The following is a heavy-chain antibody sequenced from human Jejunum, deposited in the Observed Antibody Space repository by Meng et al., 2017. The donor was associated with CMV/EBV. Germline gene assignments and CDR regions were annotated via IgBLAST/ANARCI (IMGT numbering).Heavy chain of an antibody. CDR3: TRVLSGSSGQFDN. Sequence: EVQVVEFGGGLVRPGESLRLSCAASGFTLSNYWMHWVRQVPGKGLVWVSRINSDASITSYANSVKGRFTISRDNAKNTLYLQMNSLSVEDTAVYYCTRVLSGSSGQFDNWGQGVLVTVSS. D-gene: IGHD1-26*01. CDR1: GFTLSNYW. CDR2: INSDASIT. V-gene: IGHV3-74*01. J-gene: IGHJ4*02.